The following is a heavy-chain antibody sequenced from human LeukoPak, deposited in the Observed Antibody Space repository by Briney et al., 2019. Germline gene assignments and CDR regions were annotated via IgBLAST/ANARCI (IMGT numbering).Heavy chain of an antibody. CDR2: ISWNSGSI. CDR1: GFTFDDYA. D-gene: IGHD3-10*01. Sequence: PGGSLRLSCAASGFTFDDYAMHWVRQAPGKGLEWVSGISWNSGSIGYADSVKGRFTISRDNAKNSLYLQMNSLSAEDTALYYCAKGLWFGEFDYWGQGTLVPVSS. CDR3: AKGLWFGEFDY. J-gene: IGHJ4*02. V-gene: IGHV3-9*01.